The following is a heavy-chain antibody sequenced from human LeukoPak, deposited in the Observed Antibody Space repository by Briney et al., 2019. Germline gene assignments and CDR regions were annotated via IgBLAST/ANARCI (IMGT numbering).Heavy chain of an antibody. CDR1: GFTFSSYA. J-gene: IGHJ4*02. Sequence: GGSLRLSCAASGFTFSSYAMSWVRQAPGKGLEWVSAISGSGGSTYYADSVKGRFTISRDNSKNTLYLQTNSLTAEDTAVYYCAGRAELGRGFDYWGQGTLVTVSP. V-gene: IGHV3-23*01. CDR2: ISGSGGST. D-gene: IGHD7-27*01. CDR3: AGRAELGRGFDY.